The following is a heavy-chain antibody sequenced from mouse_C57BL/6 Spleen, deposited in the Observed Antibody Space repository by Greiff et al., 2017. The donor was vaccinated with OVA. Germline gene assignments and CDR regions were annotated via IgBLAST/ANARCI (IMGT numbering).Heavy chain of an antibody. CDR2: IYPGDGDT. Sequence: VKLMESGPELVKPGASVKISCKASGYAFSSSWMNWVKQRPGKGLEWIGRIYPGDGDTNYNGKFKGKATLTADKSSSTAYMQLSSLTSEDSAVYFCARSWVYAMDYWGQGTSVTVSS. V-gene: IGHV1-82*01. J-gene: IGHJ4*01. CDR3: ARSWVYAMDY. CDR1: GYAFSSSW.